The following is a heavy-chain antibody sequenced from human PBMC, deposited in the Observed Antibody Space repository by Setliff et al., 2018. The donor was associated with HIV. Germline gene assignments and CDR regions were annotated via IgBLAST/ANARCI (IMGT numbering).Heavy chain of an antibody. D-gene: IGHD3-10*01. J-gene: IGHJ5*02. Sequence: SETLSLTCSVYGYSISSGYYWGWIRQPPGKRLEWIGSIDHSGMTYYNPSLKSRVTISVDTSKNQFSLKVSSVTAADTAVYYCAREYYYGSGSSFDPWGQGTLVTVSS. CDR2: IDHSGMT. CDR3: AREYYYGSGSSFDP. V-gene: IGHV4-38-2*02. CDR1: GYSISSGYY.